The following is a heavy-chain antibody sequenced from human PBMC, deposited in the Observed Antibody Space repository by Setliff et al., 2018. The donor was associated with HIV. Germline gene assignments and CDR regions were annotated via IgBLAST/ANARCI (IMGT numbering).Heavy chain of an antibody. CDR1: GYDFNGYH. V-gene: IGHV1-2*02. CDR2: VNPHNGDT. J-gene: IGHJ4*02. D-gene: IGHD1-26*01. Sequence: ASVKVSCKASGYDFNGYHIHWVRQAPGQGLECMGWVNPHNGDTNYAQDFQGRVTMTSDTSIITAYMELTSLGSDDTAIYYCARGVGAHLRHWGQGTLVTVSS. CDR3: ARGVGAHLRH.